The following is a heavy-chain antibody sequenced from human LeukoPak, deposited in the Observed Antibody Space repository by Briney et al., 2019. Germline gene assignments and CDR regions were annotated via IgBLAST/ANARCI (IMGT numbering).Heavy chain of an antibody. D-gene: IGHD4-11*01. CDR2: KKQDGSEK. V-gene: IGHV3-7*03. J-gene: IGHJ6*03. CDR3: ARTTVTTVKVYYYMDV. Sequence: GGSLRLSCAASGLTFNNYWMNWVRQAPGKGLEWVANKKQDGSEKKYVDSVKGRFTISRDNAKNSLYLQMNSLRAEDTALYYCARTTVTTVKVYYYMDVWGKGTTVTVSS. CDR1: GLTFNNYW.